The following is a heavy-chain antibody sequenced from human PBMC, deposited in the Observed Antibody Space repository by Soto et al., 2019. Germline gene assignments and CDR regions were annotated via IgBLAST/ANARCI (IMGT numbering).Heavy chain of an antibody. Sequence: EVKLVESGGVVVEPGGSLRLSCAASGFTFDDYSMYWVRQTPRKGLEWVALITWDGTGTYYADSVKGRFSISRDNSKNSLSLQMDSLTSEDTALYYCAKGGDYYHIDYWGQGTLVTVSS. D-gene: IGHD1-26*01. J-gene: IGHJ4*02. CDR1: GFTFDDYS. CDR2: ITWDGTGT. V-gene: IGHV3-43*01. CDR3: AKGGDYYHIDY.